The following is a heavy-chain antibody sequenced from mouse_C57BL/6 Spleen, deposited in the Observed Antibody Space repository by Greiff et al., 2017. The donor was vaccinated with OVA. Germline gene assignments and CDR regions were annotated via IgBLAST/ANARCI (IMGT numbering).Heavy chain of an antibody. V-gene: IGHV1-52*01. J-gene: IGHJ2*01. CDR1: GYTFTSYW. CDR2: IDPSDSET. Sequence: QVQLQQPGAELVRPGSSVKLSCKASGYTFTSYWMHWVKQRPIQGLEWIGNIDPSDSETHYNQKFKDKATLTVDKSSSTAYRPLSSLTSEDSAVYYCARRGITTAYFDYWGQGTTLTVSS. CDR3: ARRGITTAYFDY. D-gene: IGHD1-1*01.